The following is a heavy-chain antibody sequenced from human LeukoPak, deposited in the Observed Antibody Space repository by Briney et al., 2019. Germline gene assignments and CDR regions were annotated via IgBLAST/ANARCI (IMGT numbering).Heavy chain of an antibody. J-gene: IGHJ4*02. CDR3: AKDTPAGHFDY. CDR1: GFTFSSYE. D-gene: IGHD6-13*01. Sequence: PGGSLRLSCAASGFTFSSYEMNWVRQAPGKGLEWVSSISSSSSYIYYADSVKGRFTISRDNAKNSLYLQMNSLRAEDTALYYCAKDTPAGHFDYWGQGTLVTVSS. V-gene: IGHV3-21*04. CDR2: ISSSSSYI.